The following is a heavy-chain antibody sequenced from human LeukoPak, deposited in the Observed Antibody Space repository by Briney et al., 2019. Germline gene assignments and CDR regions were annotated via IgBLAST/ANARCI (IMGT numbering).Heavy chain of an antibody. D-gene: IGHD3-3*01. J-gene: IGHJ5*02. CDR3: ARRGSDFWSSFYGEYWFDP. Sequence: GALLKICCEGSGYSSTNYWIGWVRQMPGEGVEWVGIIYPRDSDARYSSSFQGHVTISADKSISTAYLQWSSLKASDTATYYCARRGSDFWSSFYGEYWFDPWGQGTLVTVSS. CDR1: GYSSTNYW. V-gene: IGHV5-51*01. CDR2: IYPRDSDA.